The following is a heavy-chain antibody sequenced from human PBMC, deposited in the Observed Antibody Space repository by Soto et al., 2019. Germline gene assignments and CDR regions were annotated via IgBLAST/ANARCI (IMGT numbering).Heavy chain of an antibody. CDR1: GFTFSNYG. V-gene: IGHV3-30*18. Sequence: QVQVVESGGGVVQPGKSLRLACVASGFTFSNYGMHWVRQAPGKGLEWVALISYDGSNKYYADSVKGRFTISRDNSKDTLYLQMNSLSAEATAVYYCAKGRAEVPGTRGYYYAMDVWGQGTTVTVSS. J-gene: IGHJ6*02. D-gene: IGHD6-19*01. CDR2: ISYDGSNK. CDR3: AKGRAEVPGTRGYYYAMDV.